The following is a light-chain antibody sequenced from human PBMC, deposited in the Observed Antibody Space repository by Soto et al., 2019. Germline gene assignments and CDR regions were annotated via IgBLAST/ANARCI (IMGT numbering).Light chain of an antibody. V-gene: IGLV1-44*01. CDR1: SSDIESHT. CDR3: ATWDDSRKGV. Sequence: VLTQPPSASGTPGQRITISCSGSSSDIESHTVNWYQQVPGKAPKLLINTNNQRPSGVPARFSGSKSGASASLAISGLQSEDEATYYCATWDDSRKGVFXTGTKGTVL. CDR2: TNN. J-gene: IGLJ1*01.